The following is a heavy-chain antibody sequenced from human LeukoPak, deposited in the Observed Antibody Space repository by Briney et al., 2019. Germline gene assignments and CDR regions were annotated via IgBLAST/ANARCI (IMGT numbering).Heavy chain of an antibody. Sequence: PGGSLRLSCAASGFTFSSYGMHWVRQAPGKGLEWVAVISYDGSNKYYADSVKGRFTISRDNSKNTLYLQMNSLRAEDTAVYYCAKETSDYWGQGTLVTVPS. CDR2: ISYDGSNK. J-gene: IGHJ4*02. V-gene: IGHV3-30*18. CDR1: GFTFSSYG. CDR3: AKETSDY.